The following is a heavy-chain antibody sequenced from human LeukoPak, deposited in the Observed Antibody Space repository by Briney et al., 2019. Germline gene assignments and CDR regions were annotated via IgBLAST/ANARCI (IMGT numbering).Heavy chain of an antibody. D-gene: IGHD1-26*01. CDR3: ARDLVGDTGYYYYYMDV. CDR1: GGSFSGYY. CDR2: INHSGST. V-gene: IGHV4-34*01. J-gene: IGHJ6*03. Sequence: PSETLSLTCAVYGGSFSGYYWSWIRQPPGKGLEWIGEINHSGSTYYNPSLKSRVTISVDTSKNQFSLKLSSVTAADTAVYYCARDLVGDTGYYYYYMDVWGKGTTVTVSS.